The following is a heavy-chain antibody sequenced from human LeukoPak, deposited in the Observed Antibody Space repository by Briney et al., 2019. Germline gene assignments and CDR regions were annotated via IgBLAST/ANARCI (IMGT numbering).Heavy chain of an antibody. Sequence: GGSLRLSCTVSGFTFSDHYMDWVRQVPGRGLEWLARSRNKANSYTTEYAASGEGRFTISRDDSKNSLYLQMNSREIEETDVDYCVSGYRGFDIRGEGTMVTVSS. CDR1: GFTFSDHY. V-gene: IGHV3-72*01. CDR2: SRNKANSYTT. CDR3: VSGYRGFDI. D-gene: IGHD6-25*01. J-gene: IGHJ3*02.